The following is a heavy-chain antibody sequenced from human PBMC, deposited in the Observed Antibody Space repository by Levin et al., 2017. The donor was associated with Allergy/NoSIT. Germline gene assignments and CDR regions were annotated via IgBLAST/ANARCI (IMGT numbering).Heavy chain of an antibody. CDR2: IGSYDSNN. Sequence: NPGGSLRLSCVTSGFTFRSYTMNWVRQAPGKGLEWFAHIGSYDSNNSYADSVKGRFTISRDNAKDSLYLQMDSLRAADTALYYCAAEYYSDSSGFDYWGQGTLVTVSS. J-gene: IGHJ4*02. D-gene: IGHD3-22*01. CDR1: GFTFRSYT. V-gene: IGHV3-21*01. CDR3: AAEYYSDSSGFDY.